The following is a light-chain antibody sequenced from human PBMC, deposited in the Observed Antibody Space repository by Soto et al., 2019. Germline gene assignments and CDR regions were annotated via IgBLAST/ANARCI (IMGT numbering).Light chain of an antibody. V-gene: IGKV3D-20*02. CDR2: DAS. Sequence: EIVLTQSPGTLSLSPGESATLSCGASQSVSSRFLAWYQQKPGRAPRVLIYDASTRATGVPDRFSGSGSGTDFTLTISRLEPEDFATYYCQQSYNVPRTFGQGTKVDFK. J-gene: IGKJ1*01. CDR3: QQSYNVPRT. CDR1: QSVSSRF.